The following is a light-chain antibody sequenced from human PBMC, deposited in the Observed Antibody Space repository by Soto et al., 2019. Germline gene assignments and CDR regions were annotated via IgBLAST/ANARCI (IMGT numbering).Light chain of an antibody. V-gene: IGLV3-25*03. CDR3: QSADSSGTYVL. CDR1: ALPEQY. Sequence: SYELTQPPSLSVSPGQTAWISCSGDALPEQYAYWYQQRPGQAPILLIYQYSGRPSGIPERFSGSISGTTATLTISGVQAEDEADYYCQSADSSGTYVLFGGGTKLTVL. CDR2: QYS. J-gene: IGLJ2*01.